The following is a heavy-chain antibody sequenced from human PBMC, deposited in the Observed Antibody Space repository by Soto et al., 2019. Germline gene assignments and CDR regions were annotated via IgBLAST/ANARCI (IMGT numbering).Heavy chain of an antibody. Sequence: GGSLRLSCAASGFTFSSHAMSWVRQAPGKGLEWVSAISGSGGSTSSADSVKGRFTISRDNSKNTLYLQMNSLRVEDTAVYYCAKDQSPLYYDFWSPSFFDNWGQGTLVTVSS. V-gene: IGHV3-23*01. D-gene: IGHD3-3*01. CDR3: AKDQSPLYYDFWSPSFFDN. CDR1: GFTFSSHA. CDR2: ISGSGGST. J-gene: IGHJ4*02.